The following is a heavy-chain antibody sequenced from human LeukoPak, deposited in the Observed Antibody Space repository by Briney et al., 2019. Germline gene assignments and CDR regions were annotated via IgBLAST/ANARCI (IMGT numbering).Heavy chain of an antibody. CDR1: DGSINSYY. V-gene: IGHV4-59*01. D-gene: IGHD1-26*01. Sequence: PSETLSLTCSVSDGSINSYYWSWIRQPPGKGLEWIGYIYYSGSTNYNPSLKSRVTISVDTSKNQFSLKLSSVTAADTAVYYCARATGATKVSWFDPWGQGTLVTVSS. J-gene: IGHJ5*02. CDR3: ARATGATKVSWFDP. CDR2: IYYSGST.